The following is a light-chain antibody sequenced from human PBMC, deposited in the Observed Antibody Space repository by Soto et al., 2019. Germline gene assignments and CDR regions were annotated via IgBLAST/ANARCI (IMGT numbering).Light chain of an antibody. J-gene: IGLJ2*01. CDR1: SSNIGGTNY. V-gene: IGLV1-47*02. CDR2: SNN. CDR3: ASWDDRLGAVI. Sequence: QSVLTQPPSASGTPGQKVFISCSGSSSNIGGTNYAYWYQQLPGAAPKLLMHSNNLRPSGVPERISGSKFGTVASLAISGLRSEDEAVYYCASWDDRLGAVIFGGGTKLTVL.